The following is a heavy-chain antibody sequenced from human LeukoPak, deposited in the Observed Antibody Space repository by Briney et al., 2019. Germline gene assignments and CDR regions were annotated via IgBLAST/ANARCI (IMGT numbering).Heavy chain of an antibody. V-gene: IGHV3-21*03. D-gene: IGHD5-18*01. CDR3: ARDRSTNSYAEYFFDY. J-gene: IGHJ4*02. CDR2: ISSSSSYI. CDR1: GFTFSSYN. Sequence: GGSLRLSCAASGFTFSSYNMNWVRQAPGKGLEWVSSISSSSSYIYYADLVKGRFAISRDNARSSLYLQVNSLRAEDTAVYYCARDRSTNSYAEYFFDYWGQGTLVTVSS.